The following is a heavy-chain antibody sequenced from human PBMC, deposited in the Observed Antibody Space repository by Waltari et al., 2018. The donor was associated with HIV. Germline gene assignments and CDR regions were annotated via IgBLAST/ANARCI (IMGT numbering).Heavy chain of an antibody. CDR1: GGSISSIRYS. CDR2: HYYSGST. Sequence: QLQLQASGPGLATPSETLSLTCTVSGGSISSIRYSWGWIRQPPGKGLEWIGSHYYSGSTYYNPSLKSRVTISVDTSKNQFSLKLSSVTAADTAVYYCARHLPNYYDRGGNWFDPWGQGTLVTVSS. CDR3: ARHLPNYYDRGGNWFDP. V-gene: IGHV4-39*01. J-gene: IGHJ5*02. D-gene: IGHD3-22*01.